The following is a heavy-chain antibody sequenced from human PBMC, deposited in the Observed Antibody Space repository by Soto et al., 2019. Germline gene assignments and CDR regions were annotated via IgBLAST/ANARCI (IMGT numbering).Heavy chain of an antibody. CDR3: ARSGSSSWYGDFDY. CDR1: GFTFSSYA. CDR2: ISGSGGST. J-gene: IGHJ4*01. Sequence: GGSLRLSCAASGFTFSSYAMSWVRQAPGKGLEWVSAISGSGGSTYYAVSVKGRFTISRDNSKNKLYLQMNSLRAEDTAVYYFARSGSSSWYGDFDYWGQGTLVTVSS. V-gene: IGHV3-23*01. D-gene: IGHD6-13*01.